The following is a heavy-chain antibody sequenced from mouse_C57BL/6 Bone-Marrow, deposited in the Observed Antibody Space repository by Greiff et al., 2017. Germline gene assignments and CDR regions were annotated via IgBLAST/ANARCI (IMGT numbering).Heavy chain of an antibody. V-gene: IGHV10-3*01. CDR3: VGGGGDGYYVGYYFDY. Sequence: EVKLVESGGGLVQPKGSLKLSCAASGFTFNTYAMHWVRQAPGKGLEWVARIRSKSSNYATYYADSVKDRFTISRDDSQSMLYLQMNNLKTEDTAMYYCVGGGGDGYYVGYYFDYWGQGTTLTVSS. D-gene: IGHD2-3*01. J-gene: IGHJ2*01. CDR2: IRSKSSNYAT. CDR1: GFTFNTYA.